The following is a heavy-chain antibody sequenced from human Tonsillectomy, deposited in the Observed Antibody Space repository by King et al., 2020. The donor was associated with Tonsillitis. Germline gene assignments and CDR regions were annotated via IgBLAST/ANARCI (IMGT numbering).Heavy chain of an antibody. V-gene: IGHV3-74*01. CDR1: GFAFSNYW. J-gene: IGHJ4*02. CDR2: IDIDGTGT. Sequence: VQLVESGGGLVQPGGSLRLSCAASGFAFSNYWMHWVRQAPGKGLVWVSRIDIDGTGTGYADSVKDRLTISRDNAKNMLYLQMNSLTAEDTAVYYCARDGVDHQDLDSWGQGTLVTVSS. CDR3: ARDGVDHQDLDS. D-gene: IGHD3-10*01.